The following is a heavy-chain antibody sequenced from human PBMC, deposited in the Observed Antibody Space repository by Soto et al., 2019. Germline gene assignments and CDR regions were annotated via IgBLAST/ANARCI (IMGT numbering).Heavy chain of an antibody. Sequence: APVKVSCKTSGYSFGDFDINWIRQAPGQGLEWMGWMNPKRGDTGSAQKFQGRVTITRNTSINTAFLEVTGLTSDDTAVYFCARTGGLFSTSWYVFDYWGPGSLVTVSS. V-gene: IGHV1-8*01. D-gene: IGHD6-13*01. CDR3: ARTGGLFSTSWYVFDY. CDR2: MNPKRGDT. CDR1: GYSFGDFD. J-gene: IGHJ4*02.